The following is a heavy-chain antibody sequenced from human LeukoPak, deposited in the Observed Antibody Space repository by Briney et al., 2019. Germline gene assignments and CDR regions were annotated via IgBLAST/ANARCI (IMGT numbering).Heavy chain of an antibody. CDR2: IRYDGSNK. D-gene: IGHD6-13*01. V-gene: IGHV3-30*02. Sequence: GGSLRLSCAASGFTFSSYGMHWVRQAPGKGLEWVAFIRYDGSNKYYADSVKGRFTISRDNSKNTLYLQMNSLRAEDTAVYYCAKDPSADTHLFDYWGQGTLVTVSS. CDR3: AKDPSADTHLFDY. CDR1: GFTFSSYG. J-gene: IGHJ4*02.